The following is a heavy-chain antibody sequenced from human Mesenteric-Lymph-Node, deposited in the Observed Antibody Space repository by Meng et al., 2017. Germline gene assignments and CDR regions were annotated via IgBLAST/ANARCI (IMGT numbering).Heavy chain of an antibody. D-gene: IGHD6-13*01. CDR1: GFTCSSDW. Sequence: GGSLRLSCEASGFTCSSDWMSWVRQVPGKGLEWVGQIKEDGSERYYVDSVEGRFTISRDNAKNSLYLQMNSVTAEDTGVYYCARDRDRSLENNWGQGTLVTVSS. CDR2: IKEDGSER. CDR3: ARDRDRSLENN. V-gene: IGHV3-7*01. J-gene: IGHJ4*02.